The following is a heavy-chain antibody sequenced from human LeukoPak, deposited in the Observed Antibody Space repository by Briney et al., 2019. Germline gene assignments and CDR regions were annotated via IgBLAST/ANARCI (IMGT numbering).Heavy chain of an antibody. Sequence: SVKVSCKASGGTFSSYAISWVRQAPGQGLEWMGGIIPIFGTANYAQKFQGRVTITADESTSTAYMELSSLRSEDAAVYYCVGATQWKNNFDYWGQGTLVTVSS. CDR3: VGATQWKNNFDY. CDR1: GGTFSSYA. D-gene: IGHD1-26*01. V-gene: IGHV1-69*01. J-gene: IGHJ4*02. CDR2: IIPIFGTA.